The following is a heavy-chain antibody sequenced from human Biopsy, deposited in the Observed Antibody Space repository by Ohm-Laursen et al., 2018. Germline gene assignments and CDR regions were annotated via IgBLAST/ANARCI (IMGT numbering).Heavy chain of an antibody. CDR3: GNEVYGRDY. V-gene: IGHV4-34*08. D-gene: IGHD4-17*01. CDR1: GATFSDYY. Sequence: GTLSLTCTVYGATFSDYYWSWIRQPPGKELEWIGQINQSGETKYNPSLQSRVTISAEVSKNQFSLKLRSLTAADTAIYYCGNEVYGRDYWGQGARVTVSS. J-gene: IGHJ4*02. CDR2: INQSGET.